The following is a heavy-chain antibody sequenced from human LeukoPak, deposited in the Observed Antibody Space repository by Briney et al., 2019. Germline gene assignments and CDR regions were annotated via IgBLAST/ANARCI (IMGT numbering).Heavy chain of an antibody. J-gene: IGHJ4*02. Sequence: GGSLRLSCVVSGFTFSTSAMTWVRQAPGKGLEWVSGISISGGTTYYADSVEGRFTISRDNSKNTLYLQMNSLRAEDTAVYYCAKEEIPNDYWGQRTLVSVSS. CDR1: GFTFSTSA. CDR2: ISISGGTT. V-gene: IGHV3-23*01. CDR3: AKEEIPNDY. D-gene: IGHD2-2*02.